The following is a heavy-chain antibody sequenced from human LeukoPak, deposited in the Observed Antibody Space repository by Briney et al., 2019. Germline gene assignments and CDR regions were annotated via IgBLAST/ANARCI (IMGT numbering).Heavy chain of an antibody. J-gene: IGHJ4*02. Sequence: KASETLSLTCTVSGGSISSYYWSWIRQPAGKGLEWIGRIYTSGSTSYNPSLKSRVTISVDTSKNQFSLKLSSVTAADTAVYYCARAARLRWPGAYFDYWGQGTLVTVSS. CDR2: IYTSGST. D-gene: IGHD4-23*01. CDR1: GGSISSYY. V-gene: IGHV4-4*07. CDR3: ARAARLRWPGAYFDY.